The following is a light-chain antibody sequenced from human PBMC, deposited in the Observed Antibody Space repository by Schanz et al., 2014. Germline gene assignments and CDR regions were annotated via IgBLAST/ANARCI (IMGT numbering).Light chain of an antibody. CDR1: SSDVGGFKY. Sequence: QSALTQPASVSGSPGQSITISCTGTSSDVGGFKYVSWYQQHPGKVPKLMIYDVTNRPSGVSDRFSGSKSGNTASLTISGLQAEDEADYYCCSYTSSSTRVFGGGTKLTVL. V-gene: IGLV2-14*01. CDR3: CSYTSSSTRV. J-gene: IGLJ3*02. CDR2: DVT.